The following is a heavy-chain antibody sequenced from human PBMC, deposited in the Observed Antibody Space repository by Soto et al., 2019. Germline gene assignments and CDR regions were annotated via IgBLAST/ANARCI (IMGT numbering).Heavy chain of an antibody. D-gene: IGHD6-13*01. CDR3: AKVTKRAAAGRYEYYKYGMDV. CDR2: MSGSGGSS. Sequence: GGSLSLSCSASGFAFSTYGMTWARQAPGKGLEWVSVMSGSGGSSYYGASVKGRFTISRDNSKNTVFLQMNGLRAEDTAVYYCAKVTKRAAAGRYEYYKYGMDVWGQGTTVTVSS. V-gene: IGHV3-23*01. CDR1: GFAFSTYG. J-gene: IGHJ6*02.